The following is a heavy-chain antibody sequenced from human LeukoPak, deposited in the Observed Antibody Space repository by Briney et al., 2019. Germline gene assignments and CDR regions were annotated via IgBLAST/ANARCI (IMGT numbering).Heavy chain of an antibody. V-gene: IGHV3-23*01. CDR1: GFTFSNYA. D-gene: IGHD3-16*01. J-gene: IGHJ6*02. CDR3: AKDRRMMSAYYGMDV. Sequence: GGSLRLSCAASGFTFSNYAMSWVRQAPGKGLEWVSLISTSGDTTDYADSVKGRFTISRDNSKNTLYLQVSSLRVEDTAVYYCAKDRRMMSAYYGMDVWGQGTTVIVSS. CDR2: ISTSGDTT.